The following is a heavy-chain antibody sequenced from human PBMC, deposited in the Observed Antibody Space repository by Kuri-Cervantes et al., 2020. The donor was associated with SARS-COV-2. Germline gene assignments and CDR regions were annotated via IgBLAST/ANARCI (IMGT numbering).Heavy chain of an antibody. Sequence: GESLKISCAASGFTFSDYYMSWIRQAPGKGLEWVSYISSSSSYTNYADSVKGRFTISRDNAENSLYLQMNSLRAEDTAVYYCARGNNDSYGDSGAYYYYYGMDVWGQGTTVTVSS. CDR2: ISSSSSYT. J-gene: IGHJ6*02. V-gene: IGHV3-11*06. CDR1: GFTFSDYY. D-gene: IGHD4-17*01. CDR3: ARGNNDSYGDSGAYYYYYGMDV.